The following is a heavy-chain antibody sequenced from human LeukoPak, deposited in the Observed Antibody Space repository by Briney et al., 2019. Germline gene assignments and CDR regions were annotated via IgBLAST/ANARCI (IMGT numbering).Heavy chain of an antibody. CDR3: ARRSSGSYSDY. D-gene: IGHD1-26*01. Sequence: PSQTLSLTRTLSGGSISSSSYYWGCIRQPPGKGLECSGSIYYSGSTYYNPSLKSRLTISVDTSKNQFSLKLSSVTAADTAVYYYARRSSGSYSDYWGQGTLVTVSS. V-gene: IGHV4-39*01. CDR2: IYYSGST. CDR1: GGSISSSSYY. J-gene: IGHJ4*02.